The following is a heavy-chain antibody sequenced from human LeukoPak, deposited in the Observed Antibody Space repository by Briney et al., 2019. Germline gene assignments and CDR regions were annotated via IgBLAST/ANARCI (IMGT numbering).Heavy chain of an antibody. D-gene: IGHD3-22*01. CDR1: GGSISSSSYY. V-gene: IGHV4-39*07. J-gene: IGHJ4*02. Sequence: SETLSLTCTVSGGSISSSSYYWGWIRQPPGKGLEWIGSIYYSGSTYYNPSLKSRVTISVDTSKNQFSLKLSSVTAADTAVYYCARARQYYDSSGYPVFDYWGQGTLVTVSS. CDR2: IYYSGST. CDR3: ARARQYYDSSGYPVFDY.